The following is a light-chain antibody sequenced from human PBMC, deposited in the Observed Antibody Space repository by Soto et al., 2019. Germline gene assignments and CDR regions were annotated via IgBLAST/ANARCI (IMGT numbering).Light chain of an antibody. CDR2: EVN. J-gene: IGLJ1*01. CDR3: LSHSGSTNV. CDR1: SRDVGASDY. Sequence: QSALTQPPSASGSPGQSVAISCTGTSRDVGASDYVSWYQQHSGKAPKLLLYEVNKRPSGVPARFSGSKSGNTASLTVSALQADDEADYYCLSHSGSTNVLGTGTKLTVL. V-gene: IGLV2-8*01.